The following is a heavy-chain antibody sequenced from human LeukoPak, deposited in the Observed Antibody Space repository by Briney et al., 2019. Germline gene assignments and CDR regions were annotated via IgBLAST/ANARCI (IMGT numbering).Heavy chain of an antibody. J-gene: IGHJ6*02. CDR2: IYPGDSDI. V-gene: IGHV5-51*01. D-gene: IGHD1-14*01. Sequence: GESLKISCKGSGYSFTSYWIGWVRQMPGKGLEWMGIIYPGDSDIRYSPSFQGQVTISADKSISTAYLQWSSLKASDTAMYYCARQNLAHYYYYGMDVWGQGTTVTVSS. CDR1: GYSFTSYW. CDR3: ARQNLAHYYYYGMDV.